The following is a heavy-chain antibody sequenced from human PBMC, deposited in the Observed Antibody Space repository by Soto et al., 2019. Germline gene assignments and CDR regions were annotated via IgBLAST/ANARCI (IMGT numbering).Heavy chain of an antibody. CDR3: GRDPYSGARYYLVL. D-gene: IGHD1-26*01. V-gene: IGHV3-33*01. CDR2: KWFFASGGNE. Sequence: GGSMRLSCATSGFTFCNYGIHWVRQAPGKGLEWVAVKWFFASGGNEYYAVSVKGRFAISKADSKQASYLEMKSLIAEDTAVYYCGRDPYSGARYYLVLWDQGTQVTVSS. J-gene: IGHJ4*01. CDR1: GFTFCNYG.